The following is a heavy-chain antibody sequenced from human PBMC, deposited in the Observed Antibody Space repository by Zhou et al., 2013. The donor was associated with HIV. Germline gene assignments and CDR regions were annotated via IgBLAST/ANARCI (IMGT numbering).Heavy chain of an antibody. CDR1: GYTFGDYY. D-gene: IGHD7-27*01. CDR3: ARDGLTGDFDPLDF. CDR2: INPDTGGT. J-gene: IGHJ4*02. V-gene: IGHV1-2*02. Sequence: QVQPVQSGAEVKKPGASVRVSCKASGYTFGDYYIHWVRQAPGQRLEWMGWINPDTGGTDYAQKFQGRVTMTRDTSITTAYMELSSLRSDDTAIYYCARDGLTGDFDPLDFWGQGVLVTVSS.